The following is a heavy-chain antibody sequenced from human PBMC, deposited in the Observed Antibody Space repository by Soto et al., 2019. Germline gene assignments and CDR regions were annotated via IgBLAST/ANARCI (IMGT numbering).Heavy chain of an antibody. J-gene: IGHJ4*02. CDR3: AKNPGYYYDSTGYHFDY. CDR1: EFTFSDYA. D-gene: IGHD3-22*01. CDR2: ISYGGGTT. V-gene: IGHV3-23*01. Sequence: GGSLRLSCAASEFTFSDYAMSWIRQAPGKGLEWVSAISYGGGTTYYADSVKGRFTISRDNSKNTLYLQMNSLRAEDTAVYYCAKNPGYYYDSTGYHFDYWGQGTLVTVSS.